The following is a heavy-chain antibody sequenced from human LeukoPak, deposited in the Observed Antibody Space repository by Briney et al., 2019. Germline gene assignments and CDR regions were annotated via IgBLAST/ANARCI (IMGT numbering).Heavy chain of an antibody. Sequence: SETLSLTCAVSGGSISSGFDSWSWIRQPPGKGLEWIGYIHHSGSTYYSPSLKSRVSISVDRSKNHFSLNLSSVTAADTAVYYCARIVVVAATRFYFDYWGQGTLVTVSS. J-gene: IGHJ4*02. V-gene: IGHV4-30-2*01. CDR3: ARIVVVAATRFYFDY. D-gene: IGHD2-15*01. CDR1: GGSISSGFDS. CDR2: IHHSGST.